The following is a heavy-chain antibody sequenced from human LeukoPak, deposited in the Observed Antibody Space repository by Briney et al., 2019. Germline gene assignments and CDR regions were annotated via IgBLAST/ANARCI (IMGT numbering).Heavy chain of an antibody. CDR2: ISYDGTYK. CDR3: AKDWTLGYNYGTIEY. Sequence: GGSLRLSCAASGFTFSSFGMHWVRQAPGKGLQWVAVISYDGTYKHYADSVKGRFNISRDNSQNTVYLQMHGLGGEDTALYFCAKDWTLGYNYGTIEYWGPGALVTVS. V-gene: IGHV3-30*18. J-gene: IGHJ4*02. D-gene: IGHD5-24*01. CDR1: GFTFSSFG.